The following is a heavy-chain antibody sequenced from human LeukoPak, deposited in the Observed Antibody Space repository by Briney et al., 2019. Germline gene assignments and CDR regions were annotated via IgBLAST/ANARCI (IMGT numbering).Heavy chain of an antibody. V-gene: IGHV4-30-4*08. CDR1: GGSISSGDYY. CDR3: ARARFLEWLLVDFDY. J-gene: IGHJ4*02. Sequence: SQTLSLTCTVSGGSISSGDYYWSWIRQPPGKGLEWIGYIYYSGSTYYNSSLKSRVTISVDTSKNQFSLKLSSVTAADTAVYYCARARFLEWLLVDFDYWGQGTLVTVSS. CDR2: IYYSGST. D-gene: IGHD3-3*01.